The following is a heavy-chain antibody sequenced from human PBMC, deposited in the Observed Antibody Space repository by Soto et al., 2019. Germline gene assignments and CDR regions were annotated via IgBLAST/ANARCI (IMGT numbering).Heavy chain of an antibody. J-gene: IGHJ6*02. D-gene: IGHD3-16*01. CDR2: INPNTGDT. Sequence: LVQSGAEVKKPGASVKLSCEASGYTFIDYNIFWVRQAPGQGLEWMGWINPNTGDTGYAQKFQGTVTMTRETPLMTDFMEVTNLSPGDTAIYYCGAQTIFGPAGGEGTFHVWGHGTRVTVS. V-gene: IGHV1-2*02. CDR3: GAQTIFGPAGGEGTFHV. CDR1: GYTFIDYN.